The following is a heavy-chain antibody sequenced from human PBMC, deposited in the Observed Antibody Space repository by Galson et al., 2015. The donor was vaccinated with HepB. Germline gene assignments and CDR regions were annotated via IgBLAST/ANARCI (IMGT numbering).Heavy chain of an antibody. J-gene: IGHJ3*02. V-gene: IGHV1-69*04. D-gene: IGHD3-22*01. CDR1: GGTFSRYT. CDR3: ARDGSVDYYDSSGPLGI. Sequence: SVKVSCKASGGTFSRYTISWVRQAPGQGLEWMGRTIPILGIANYAQQFQGRVMITADKSTSTAYMELSSLKSEDTALYYCARDGSVDYYDSSGPLGIWGQGTMVTVSS. CDR2: TIPILGIA.